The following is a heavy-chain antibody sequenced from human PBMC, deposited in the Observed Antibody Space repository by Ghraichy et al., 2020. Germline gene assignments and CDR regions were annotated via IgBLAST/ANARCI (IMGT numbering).Heavy chain of an antibody. Sequence: GGSLRLSCAASGFKFNQFWMTWVRQAPGKGLEWVANINDVAEERYYGDSVKGRFTIARDNDKYSLYLQMNSLRIEDTAVYYCARDPTYGALDYWGQGVLVTVSS. D-gene: IGHD4-17*01. CDR1: GFKFNQFW. CDR3: ARDPTYGALDY. V-gene: IGHV3-7*03. CDR2: INDVAEER. J-gene: IGHJ4*02.